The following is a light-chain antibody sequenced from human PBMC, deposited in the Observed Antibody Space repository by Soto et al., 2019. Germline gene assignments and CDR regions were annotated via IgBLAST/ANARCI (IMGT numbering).Light chain of an antibody. V-gene: IGLV2-23*01. CDR3: CSYAGSTTWV. CDR2: EDI. CDR1: SSDVGSYNL. Sequence: QSALTQPASVSGSPGQSITISCTGTSSDVGSYNLVSWYRHHPGKAPKLMIYEDIKRPSGVSNRFSGSKSGNTASLTISGLQADDEADYYCCSYAGSTTWVFGGGTK. J-gene: IGLJ3*02.